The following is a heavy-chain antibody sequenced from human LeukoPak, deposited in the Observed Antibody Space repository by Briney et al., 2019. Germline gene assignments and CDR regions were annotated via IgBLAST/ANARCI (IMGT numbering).Heavy chain of an antibody. J-gene: IGHJ6*03. V-gene: IGHV4-61*02. CDR3: ARDRDYYGSGSYDYYYYMDV. D-gene: IGHD3-10*01. Sequence: SQTLSLTCTVSGGSISSGSYYWSWIRQPAGKGLEWIGRIYTSGSTNYNPSLKSRVTISVDTSKNQFSLKLSSVTAADTAVYYCARDRDYYGSGSYDYYYYMDVWGKGTTVTVSS. CDR1: GGSISSGSYY. CDR2: IYTSGST.